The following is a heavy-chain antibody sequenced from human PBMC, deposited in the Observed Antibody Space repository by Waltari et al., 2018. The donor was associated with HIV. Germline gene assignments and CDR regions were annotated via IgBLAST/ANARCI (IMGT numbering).Heavy chain of an antibody. CDR2: ITWNSESI. D-gene: IGHD3-3*01. Sequence: DVQLVESGGGLVTPGRSLVLSCAGAGCKCGGFVILWVRQAPGKGLELVAGITWNSESIGYGDSVKGRFTISRDNAKNSVYLQMNSLRIEDTALYYCARGRSISIFGGGGMDVWGQGTTVTVSS. J-gene: IGHJ6*02. CDR3: ARGRSISIFGGGGMDV. CDR1: GCKCGGFV. V-gene: IGHV3-9*01.